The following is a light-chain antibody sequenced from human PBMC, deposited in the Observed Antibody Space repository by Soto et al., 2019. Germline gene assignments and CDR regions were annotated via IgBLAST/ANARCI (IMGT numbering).Light chain of an antibody. CDR1: QSVSNN. CDR2: GSS. Sequence: IVMTQSPATLSVSPGERVTLSCRASQSVSNNLVWYQQKPGQAPRLLMYGSSIRVTGIPARFSGSGSGTEFTLTISSLQSEDFAVYYCQQHNNWPPITFGQGTRLEIK. V-gene: IGKV3-15*01. CDR3: QQHNNWPPIT. J-gene: IGKJ5*01.